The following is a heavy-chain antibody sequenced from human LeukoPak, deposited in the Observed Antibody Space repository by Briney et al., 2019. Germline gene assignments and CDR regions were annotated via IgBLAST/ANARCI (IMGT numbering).Heavy chain of an antibody. D-gene: IGHD2-15*01. J-gene: IGHJ4*02. CDR3: ARAFGCSGGSCYRFFDY. CDR1: GGSISSGDYY. V-gene: IGHV4-30-4*08. CDR2: IYYSGST. Sequence: SETLSLTCTVSGGSISSGDYYWSWIRQPPGKGLEWIGYIYYSGSTYYNPSLKSRVTILVDTSKNQFSLKLNSVTAADTAVYYCARAFGCSGGSCYRFFDYWGQGTLVTVSS.